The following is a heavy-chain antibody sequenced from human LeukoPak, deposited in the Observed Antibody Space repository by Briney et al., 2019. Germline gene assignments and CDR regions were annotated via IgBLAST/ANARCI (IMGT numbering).Heavy chain of an antibody. CDR2: IKQSGSI. V-gene: IGHV4-34*01. CDR1: GGSISSYY. Sequence: SETLSLTCTVSGGSISSYYWSWIRQPPEKGLEWIGEIKQSGSINYNPSLKSRVTMSVDTSKNQFSLKLSSVTAADTAVYYCARGSYGDYGFKHWYFDLWGRGTLVTVSS. CDR3: ARGSYGDYGFKHWYFDL. J-gene: IGHJ2*01. D-gene: IGHD4-17*01.